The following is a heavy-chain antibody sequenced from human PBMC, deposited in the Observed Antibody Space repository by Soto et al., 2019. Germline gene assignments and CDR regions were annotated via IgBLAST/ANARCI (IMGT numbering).Heavy chain of an antibody. CDR2: INHSGST. V-gene: IGHV4-34*01. J-gene: IGHJ4*02. D-gene: IGHD3-22*01. CDR1: GGSFSGYY. CDR3: ARKEYYYDSSGYYYDY. Sequence: PSETLSLTCAVYGGSFSGYYWSWIRQPPGKGLEWIGEINHSGSTNYNPSLKSRVTISVDTSKNQFSLKLSSVTAADTAVYYCARKEYYYDSSGYYYDYWGQGTLVTVSS.